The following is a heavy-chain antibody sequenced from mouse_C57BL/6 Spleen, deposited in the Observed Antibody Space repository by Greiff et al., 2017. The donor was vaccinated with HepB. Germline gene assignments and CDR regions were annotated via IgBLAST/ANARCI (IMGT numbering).Heavy chain of an antibody. D-gene: IGHD1-1*01. J-gene: IGHJ4*01. CDR2: INPSSGYT. Sequence: VKLMESGAELARPGASVKMSCKASGYTFTSYTMHWVKQRPGQGLEWIGYINPSSGYTKYNQKFKDKATLTADKSSSTAYMQLSSLTSEDSAVYYCARWYGLMDYWGQGTSVTVSS. CDR3: ARWYGLMDY. V-gene: IGHV1-4*01. CDR1: GYTFTSYT.